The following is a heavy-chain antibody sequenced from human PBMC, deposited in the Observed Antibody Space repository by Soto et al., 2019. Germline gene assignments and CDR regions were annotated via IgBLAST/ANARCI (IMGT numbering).Heavy chain of an antibody. D-gene: IGHD5-18*01. CDR2: VRNKAISYTT. J-gene: IGHJ4*02. CDR1: GFTFSDHY. CDR3: ARSNSYGPFEY. V-gene: IGHV3-72*01. Sequence: GGSLRLSCAASGFTFSDHYMDWARQAPGKGLEWVGRVRNKAISYTTEYAASVKGRFTISRDDSKNSLYLQMNSLKTEDTAVYYCARSNSYGPFEYWGQGTLVTVSS.